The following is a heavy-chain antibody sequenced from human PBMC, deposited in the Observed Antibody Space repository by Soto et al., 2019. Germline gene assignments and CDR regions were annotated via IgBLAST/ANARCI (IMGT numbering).Heavy chain of an antibody. V-gene: IGHV3-72*01. Sequence: PAWSMKLASAGSGFTLWDPYIAWARKAPGKGLEWVGRSRDKAQGYSTAYAASVKGRFTTSRDESKNSAYLQMNSLKTEDTAVYYCVRATYFSDSSGYTRCFDYCGQGTLVTVSS. J-gene: IGHJ4*02. CDR3: VRATYFSDSSGYTRCFDY. CDR1: GFTLWDPY. CDR2: SRDKAQGYST. D-gene: IGHD3-22*01.